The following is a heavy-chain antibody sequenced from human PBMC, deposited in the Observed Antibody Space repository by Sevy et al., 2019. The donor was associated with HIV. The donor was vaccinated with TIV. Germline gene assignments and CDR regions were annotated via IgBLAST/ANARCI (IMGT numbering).Heavy chain of an antibody. CDR1: GFTFSSYA. Sequence: GESLKISCAASGFTFSSYAMSWVRQAPGKGLEWVSAISGSGGSTYYADSVKGRLTISRDNSKNTLYLQMNSLRAEDTAVYYCAKDLVAVAGTTDWFDPWGQGTLVTVSS. D-gene: IGHD6-19*01. V-gene: IGHV3-23*01. J-gene: IGHJ5*02. CDR2: ISGSGGST. CDR3: AKDLVAVAGTTDWFDP.